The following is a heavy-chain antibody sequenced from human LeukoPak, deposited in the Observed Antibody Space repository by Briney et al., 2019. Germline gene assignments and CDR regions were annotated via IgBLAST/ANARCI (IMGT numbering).Heavy chain of an antibody. CDR2: IKQDGSEK. CDR3: AKNSPRYCGGDCPLDS. J-gene: IGHJ4*02. D-gene: IGHD2-21*02. Sequence: PGGSLRLSCAASGFTFSSYWMSWVRQAPGKGLEWVANIKQDGSEKYYVDPVKGRFTISRDNAKNSLYLQMDSLRAEDTALYYCAKNSPRYCGGDCPLDSWGQGTLVTVSS. CDR1: GFTFSSYW. V-gene: IGHV3-7*03.